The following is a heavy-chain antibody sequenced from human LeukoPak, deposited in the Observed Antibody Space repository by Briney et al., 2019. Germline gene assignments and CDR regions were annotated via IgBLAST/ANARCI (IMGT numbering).Heavy chain of an antibody. CDR3: ARQDYGDYAGPGGFDP. V-gene: IGHV4-59*08. CDR1: GGSISSYY. D-gene: IGHD4-17*01. J-gene: IGHJ5*02. CDR2: IYHSGNT. Sequence: SETLSLTCTVSGGSISSYYWSWIRQPPGKGLEWIGYIYHSGNTNYNPSLKSRVTISVDTSKNQFSLKLSSVTAADTAVYYCARQDYGDYAGPGGFDPWGQGTLVTVSS.